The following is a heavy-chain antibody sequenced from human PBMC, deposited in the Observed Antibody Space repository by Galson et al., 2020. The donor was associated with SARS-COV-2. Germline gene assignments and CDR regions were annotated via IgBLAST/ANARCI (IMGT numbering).Heavy chain of an antibody. D-gene: IGHD6-19*01. CDR1: GDSIGSSGYY. J-gene: IGHJ5*02. CDR2: IYYHGTT. V-gene: IGHV4-39*01. Sequence: SETLSLTCTISGDSIGSSGYYWGWIRQPPGKGLEWIGSIYYHGTTSYSPSLRSRLTISLDTSKNQFSLSLRSVTAADSAIYYCARHFFSPKKQWLPGINWFDPWGQGTLVTVYS. CDR3: ARHFFSPKKQWLPGINWFDP.